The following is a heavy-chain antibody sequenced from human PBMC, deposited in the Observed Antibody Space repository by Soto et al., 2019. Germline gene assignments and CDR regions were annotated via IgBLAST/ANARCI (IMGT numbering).Heavy chain of an antibody. CDR2: IYYSGST. CDR1: GGAISSSSYY. V-gene: IGHV4-39*01. Sequence: QLQLQESGPGLVKPSETLSLICTVSGGAISSSSYYWGWIRQPPGKGLEWIGSIYYSGSTYDNPSLKSRVTTSLHTPKNQFSLTVSSATAADTAVDYCARAPGAESRVLFDSWGQGPLVTVSS. J-gene: IGHJ4*02. CDR3: ARAPGAESRVLFDS. D-gene: IGHD3-10*01.